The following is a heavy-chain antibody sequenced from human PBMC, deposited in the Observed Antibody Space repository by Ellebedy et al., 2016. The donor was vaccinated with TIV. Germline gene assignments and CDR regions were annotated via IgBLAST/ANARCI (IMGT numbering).Heavy chain of an antibody. Sequence: PGGSLRLSCAASGFIFSSYVMSWVRQAPGKGLEWVSTISGNGGSTFYADSVKGRFTISRDNSKNTLYLEMNSLRAEDTAVYYCARGNTGWGYWGHGTLVTVSS. D-gene: IGHD6-19*01. CDR2: ISGNGGST. CDR1: GFIFSSYV. J-gene: IGHJ4*01. V-gene: IGHV3-23*01. CDR3: ARGNTGWGY.